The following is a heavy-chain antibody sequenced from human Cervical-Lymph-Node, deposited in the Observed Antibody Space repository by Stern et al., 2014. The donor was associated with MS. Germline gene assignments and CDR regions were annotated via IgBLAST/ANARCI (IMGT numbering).Heavy chain of an antibody. J-gene: IGHJ4*02. Sequence: VQLVESGGGVVQPGRSRRLSCAAAGFTFGNYAMHWVRPAPGKGLEWVTLISSDGSRQYYTDSVKGRFTISRDNSKSTLYLQMNSLTTEDTAVYYCARDYSESRGHYLFYFGLWGQGTLVTVSS. CDR2: ISSDGSRQ. D-gene: IGHD3-22*01. CDR3: ARDYSESRGHYLFYFGL. CDR1: GFTFGNYA. V-gene: IGHV3-30-3*01.